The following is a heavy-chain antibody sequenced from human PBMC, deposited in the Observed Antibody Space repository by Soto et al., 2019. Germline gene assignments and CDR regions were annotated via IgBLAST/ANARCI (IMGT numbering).Heavy chain of an antibody. CDR3: AKRSGATFFFDH. Sequence: EVQLLESGGGLVQPGGSLRLSCAASGFTFSGYAVSWVRQAPGKGLEWVSSIGTSSNTYFADSVKGRFTISRDDSKSTLYLQMNSLRAEDTAVYYCAKRSGATFFFDHWGQGTLVTVSS. V-gene: IGHV3-23*01. CDR1: GFTFSGYA. J-gene: IGHJ4*02. CDR2: SIGTSSNT. D-gene: IGHD1-26*01.